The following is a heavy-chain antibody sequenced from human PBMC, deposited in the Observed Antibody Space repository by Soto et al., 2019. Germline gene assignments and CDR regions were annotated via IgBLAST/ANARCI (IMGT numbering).Heavy chain of an antibody. CDR1: GFTFNMYW. D-gene: IGHD2-15*01. CDR3: TRRPRATGAVTSAH. Sequence: GGSLRLSCAGSGFTFNMYWMHWVRQVPGKGPVWVERIYNDRTYADYADSVKGRFTISRDNSKDTLYLQMNDLRAEDSALYHCTRRPRATGAVTSAHWGHGTLVTVSS. J-gene: IGHJ4*01. CDR2: IYNDRTYA. V-gene: IGHV3-74*01.